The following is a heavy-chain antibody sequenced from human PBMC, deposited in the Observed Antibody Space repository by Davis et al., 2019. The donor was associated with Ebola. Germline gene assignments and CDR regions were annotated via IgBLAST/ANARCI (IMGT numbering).Heavy chain of an antibody. J-gene: IGHJ5*02. Sequence: GESLKISCAASGFTFSSYWMSWVRQAPGKGLEWVANIKQDGSEKYYVDSVKGRFTISRDNAKNSLYLQMNSLRAEDTAVYYCARDRPGSHGWFDPWGQGTLVTVSS. V-gene: IGHV3-7*03. D-gene: IGHD1-26*01. CDR1: GFTFSSYW. CDR2: IKQDGSEK. CDR3: ARDRPGSHGWFDP.